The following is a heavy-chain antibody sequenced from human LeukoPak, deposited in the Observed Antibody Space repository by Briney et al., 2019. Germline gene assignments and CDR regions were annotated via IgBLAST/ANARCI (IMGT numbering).Heavy chain of an antibody. Sequence: PGGSLRLSCAASGFTLSDHYMDWVRQAPGKGLEWVGRTRNKANSYTTEYAASVKGRFTISRNDSKNSLYLQMNSLKTEDTAVYYCVRVRYGDYYFDNWGQGTLVTVSS. V-gene: IGHV3-72*01. J-gene: IGHJ4*02. D-gene: IGHD4-17*01. CDR1: GFTLSDHY. CDR2: TRNKANSYTT. CDR3: VRVRYGDYYFDN.